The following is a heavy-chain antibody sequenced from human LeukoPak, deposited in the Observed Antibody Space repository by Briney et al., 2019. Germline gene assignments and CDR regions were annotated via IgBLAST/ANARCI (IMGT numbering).Heavy chain of an antibody. Sequence: QPGGSLRLSCAASGFIVSSNYMSWVRQAPGKGLEWVSIIYSDGRTFYAESVKGRFTISRDNSKNTLYLQMNSLRAEDTAVYYCANSDSPNLGDYRGQGTPVSVSS. J-gene: IGHJ4*02. CDR2: IYSDGRT. D-gene: IGHD5-12*01. V-gene: IGHV3-53*01. CDR1: GFIVSSNY. CDR3: ANSDSPNLGDY.